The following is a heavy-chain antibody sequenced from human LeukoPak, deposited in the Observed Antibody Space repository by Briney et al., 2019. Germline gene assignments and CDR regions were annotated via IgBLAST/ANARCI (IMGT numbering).Heavy chain of an antibody. J-gene: IGHJ4*02. CDR3: ARDTLNGPFVISLDY. CDR2: ISSGGNVE. CDR1: GFAFSSYE. D-gene: IGHD3-9*01. Sequence: GGSLRLSCAASGFAFSSYEMNWVRQAPGKGLEWVAHISSGGNVEYYLDSVRGRFTMSRDNAKSLLFLQMNSLRAEDTAVYYCARDTLNGPFVISLDYWGQGALVTVSS. V-gene: IGHV3-48*03.